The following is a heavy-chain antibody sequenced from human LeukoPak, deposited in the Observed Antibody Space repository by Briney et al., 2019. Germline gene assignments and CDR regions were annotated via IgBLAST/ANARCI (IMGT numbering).Heavy chain of an antibody. CDR1: GFTFSSYG. D-gene: IGHD4-23*01. CDR3: AKDSSTVVYTYFDY. Sequence: GGSLRLSCAASGFTFSSYGMHWVRQAPGKGLEWVAFIRYDGSNKYYADSVKGRFTISRDNSKNTLYLQMNSLRAEDTAVYYCAKDSSTVVYTYFDYWGQGTLVTVSS. J-gene: IGHJ4*02. CDR2: IRYDGSNK. V-gene: IGHV3-30*02.